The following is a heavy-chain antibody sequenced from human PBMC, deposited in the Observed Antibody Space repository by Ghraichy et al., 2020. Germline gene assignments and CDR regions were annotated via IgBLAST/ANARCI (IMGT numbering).Heavy chain of an antibody. CDR3: ARDAPGGHDAFDL. V-gene: IGHV3-66*01. Sequence: LSLTCAASGFTVSNTYMSWVRQAPGKGLEWVSLIYSGGRTDYTDSVKGRFIISRDNSKNTLYLQMDSLRVEDTALYYCARDAPGGHDAFDLWGQGTMVTVSS. J-gene: IGHJ3*01. CDR2: IYSGGRT. CDR1: GFTVSNTY.